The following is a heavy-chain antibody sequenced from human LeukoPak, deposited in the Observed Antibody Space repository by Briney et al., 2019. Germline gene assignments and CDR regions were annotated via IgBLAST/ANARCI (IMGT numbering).Heavy chain of an antibody. J-gene: IGHJ5*02. CDR3: AKAQWLSSHWWWFDP. CDR1: GFTFSSYG. CDR2: ISYDGSNK. D-gene: IGHD6-19*01. V-gene: IGHV3-30*18. Sequence: GGSLRLSCAASGFTFSSYGMHWVRQAPGKGLEWVAVISYDGSNKYYADSVKGRFTISRDNSKNTLYLQMNSLRAEDTAVYYCAKAQWLSSHWWWFDPWGQGTLVTVSS.